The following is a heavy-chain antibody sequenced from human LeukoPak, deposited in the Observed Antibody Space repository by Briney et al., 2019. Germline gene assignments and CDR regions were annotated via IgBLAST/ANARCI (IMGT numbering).Heavy chain of an antibody. V-gene: IGHV4-59*01. D-gene: IGHD3-9*01. CDR3: ARGTDILTGYSPMVWFDP. Sequence: SETLSLTCTVSGGSISSYYWSWIRQPPGKGLEWIGYIYYSGSTNYNPSLKSRVTISVDTSKNQFSLKLSSVTAVDTAVYYCARGTDILTGYSPMVWFDPWGQGTLVTVSS. CDR1: GGSISSYY. CDR2: IYYSGST. J-gene: IGHJ5*02.